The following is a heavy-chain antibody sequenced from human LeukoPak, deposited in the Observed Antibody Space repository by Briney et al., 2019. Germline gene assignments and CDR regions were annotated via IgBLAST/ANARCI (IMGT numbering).Heavy chain of an antibody. J-gene: IGHJ6*03. CDR2: IYYSGST. V-gene: IGHV4-39*01. Sequence: SETLSLTCTVSGGSISSSSYYWGWLRQPPGKGLEWIGSIYYSGSTYYNPSLKSRVTISVDTSKNQFSLKLSSVTAADTAVYYCARLTYYYDSSDYLYYYYYMDVWGKGTTVTISS. D-gene: IGHD3-22*01. CDR1: GGSISSSSYY. CDR3: ARLTYYYDSSDYLYYYYYMDV.